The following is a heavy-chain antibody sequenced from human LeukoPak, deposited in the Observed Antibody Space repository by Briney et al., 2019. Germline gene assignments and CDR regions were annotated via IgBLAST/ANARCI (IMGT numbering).Heavy chain of an antibody. CDR2: IKQDGSEK. CDR1: GFTFSSYW. Sequence: GGSLRLSCAASGFTFSSYWMSWVRQAPGKGLEWVANIKQDGSEKYYVDSVKGRFTISRDNAKNSLYLQMNSLRAEDTAVYYCAREWWYDPGAFDIWGQGTMVTVSS. D-gene: IGHD2-15*01. CDR3: AREWWYDPGAFDI. J-gene: IGHJ3*02. V-gene: IGHV3-7*01.